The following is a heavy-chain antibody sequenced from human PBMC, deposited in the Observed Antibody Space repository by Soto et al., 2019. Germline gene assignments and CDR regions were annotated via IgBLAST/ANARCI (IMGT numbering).Heavy chain of an antibody. V-gene: IGHV4-31*03. Sequence: PSETLSLTCTVSGGSIGRGHYYWSWIRQLPGKGLEWIGYIYSSGTTFYNPSLKSRVTISLDKSNNQFSLNLESVTAADTAVYYCAGEVVEATNFIDYLGKGTLVTFSS. D-gene: IGHD5-12*01. CDR1: GGSIGRGHYY. J-gene: IGHJ4*02. CDR2: IYSSGTT. CDR3: AGEVVEATNFIDY.